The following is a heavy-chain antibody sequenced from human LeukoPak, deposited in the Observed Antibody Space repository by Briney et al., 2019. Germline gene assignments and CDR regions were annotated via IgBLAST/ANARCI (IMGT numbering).Heavy chain of an antibody. CDR1: GYTFTSYY. CDR2: INPSGGST. V-gene: IGHV1-46*04. CDR3: ARGVYYDSSGYYPPDYYYYYYMDV. D-gene: IGHD3-22*01. J-gene: IGHJ6*03. Sequence: GAPVKVSCKASGYTFTSYYMHWVRQAPGQGLEWMGIINPSGGSTSYAQKLQGRVTMTRDMSTSTVYMELSSLRSEDTAVYYCARGVYYDSSGYYPPDYYYYYYMDVWGKGTTVTVSS.